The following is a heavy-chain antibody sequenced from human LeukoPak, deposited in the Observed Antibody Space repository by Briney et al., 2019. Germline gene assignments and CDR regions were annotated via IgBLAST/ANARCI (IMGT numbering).Heavy chain of an antibody. CDR2: FDPEDGET. Sequence: ASVKVSCKVSGYTLTELPMHWVRQAPGKGLEWMGGFDPEDGETIYAQRFQGRVTITADESTSTAYMELSSLRSEDTAVYYCARLEMTTIYDAFDIWGQGTMVTVSS. D-gene: IGHD5-24*01. CDR3: ARLEMTTIYDAFDI. CDR1: GYTLTELP. J-gene: IGHJ3*02. V-gene: IGHV1-24*01.